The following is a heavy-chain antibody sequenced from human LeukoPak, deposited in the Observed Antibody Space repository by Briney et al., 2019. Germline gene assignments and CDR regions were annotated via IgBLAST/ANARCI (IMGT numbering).Heavy chain of an antibody. J-gene: IGHJ5*02. D-gene: IGHD3-10*01. CDR3: VKAHGPPLWFGELGFDP. V-gene: IGHV1-18*01. Sequence: GASVKVSCKASGYTFTSYGISWVRQAPGQGLEWMGWVSAYNGNTNYAQKIQGRVTMTPDTSTSTAYMELRGLRSDDTAVCYCVKAHGPPLWFGELGFDPWGQGTLVTVSS. CDR1: GYTFTSYG. CDR2: VSAYNGNT.